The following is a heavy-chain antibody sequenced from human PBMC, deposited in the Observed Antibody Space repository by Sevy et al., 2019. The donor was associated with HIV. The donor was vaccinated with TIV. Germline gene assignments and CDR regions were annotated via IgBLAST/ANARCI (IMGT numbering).Heavy chain of an antibody. J-gene: IGHJ1*01. CDR1: GFTFSSYA. D-gene: IGHD6-13*01. V-gene: IGHV3-23*01. CDR3: AKDSRYSSRWREYFQH. Sequence: GGSLRLSCAASGFTFSSYAMSWVRQAPGKGLEWVSAISGSGGSTYYADSVKGRFTISRDNSKNTLYLQMNSLRAEDTAVYYCAKDSRYSSRWREYFQHWGQGTLVTVSS. CDR2: ISGSGGST.